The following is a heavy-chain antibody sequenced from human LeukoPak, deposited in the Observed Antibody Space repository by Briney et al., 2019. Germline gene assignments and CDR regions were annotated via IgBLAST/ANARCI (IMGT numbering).Heavy chain of an antibody. D-gene: IGHD3-9*01. CDR3: ARDFDRYYFDY. V-gene: IGHV3-7*01. CDR2: IKQDGSEK. Sequence: TGGSLRLSCAASGFTFSSYWMSWVRQAPGKGLEWVANIKQDGSEKYYVDSVKGRFTISRDNAKNSLYLQMNSLRAEDTAMYYCARDFDRYYFDYWGQGTLVTVSS. J-gene: IGHJ4*02. CDR1: GFTFSSYW.